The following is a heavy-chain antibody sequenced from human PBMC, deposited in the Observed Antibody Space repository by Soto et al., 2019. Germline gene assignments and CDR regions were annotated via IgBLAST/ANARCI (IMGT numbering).Heavy chain of an antibody. J-gene: IGHJ4*02. V-gene: IGHV5-51*01. CDR3: ARTAIVLVPAATTYFDY. CDR2: IYPGDSDT. D-gene: IGHD2-2*01. Sequence: PGESLKISCKGSGYSFTSYWIGWVRQMPGKGLEWMGIIYPGDSDTRYSPSFQGQVTISADKSISTAYLQWSSLKASDTAMYYCARTAIVLVPAATTYFDYWGQGTLVTVSS. CDR1: GYSFTSYW.